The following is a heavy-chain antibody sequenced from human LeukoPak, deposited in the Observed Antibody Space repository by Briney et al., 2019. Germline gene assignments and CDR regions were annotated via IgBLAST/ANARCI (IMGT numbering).Heavy chain of an antibody. Sequence: GRSLRLSCAASGFTFDDYAMHWVRQAPGKGLEWVSGISWSSGSIGYADSVKGRFTISRDNSKNTLYLQMNSLRAEDTAVYYCAKNLPPVVVPAAFFDYWGQGTLVTVSS. V-gene: IGHV3-9*01. CDR2: ISWSSGSI. CDR1: GFTFDDYA. D-gene: IGHD2-2*01. CDR3: AKNLPPVVVPAAFFDY. J-gene: IGHJ4*02.